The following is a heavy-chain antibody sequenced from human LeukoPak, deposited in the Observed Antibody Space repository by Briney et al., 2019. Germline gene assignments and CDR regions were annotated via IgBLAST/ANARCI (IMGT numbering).Heavy chain of an antibody. D-gene: IGHD7-27*01. CDR2: IKSKTDGGTT. CDR1: GFTFSNAW. J-gene: IGHJ4*02. V-gene: IGHV3-15*01. Sequence: PGGSLRLSCAASGFTFSNAWMSWVRQAPGKGLEWVGRIKSKTDGGTTDYAARVKARFTISRDDSINTLHLQMNSLKTDDAAVYFCVAGLGTRDLDYWGQGTLVTVSS. CDR3: VAGLGTRDLDY.